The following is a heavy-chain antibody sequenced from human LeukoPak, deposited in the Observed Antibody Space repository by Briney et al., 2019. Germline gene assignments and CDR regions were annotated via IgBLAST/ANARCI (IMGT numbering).Heavy chain of an antibody. V-gene: IGHV4-61*02. CDR1: GGSISSGSYY. D-gene: IGHD3-10*01. CDR2: IYTSGST. CDR3: ARDFGSQLLS. Sequence: SETLSLTCTVSGGSISSGSYYWSWIRQPAGKGLEWIGRIYTSGSTNYNPSLKSRVTISVDTSKNQFSLKLSSVTAADTAVYYCARDFGSQLLSWGQGTLVTVSS. J-gene: IGHJ5*02.